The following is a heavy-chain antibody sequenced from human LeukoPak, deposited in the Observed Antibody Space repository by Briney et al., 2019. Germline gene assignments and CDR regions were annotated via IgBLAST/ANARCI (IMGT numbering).Heavy chain of an antibody. CDR3: ASVRLEWLFRDNPLGQSFDY. V-gene: IGHV4-39*01. Sequence: SETLSLTCTVSGGSISSSSYYWGWIRQPPGEGLEWIGSIYYSGSTYYNPSLKSRVTISVDTSKNQFSLKLSSVTAADTAVYYCASVRLEWLFRDNPLGQSFDYWGQGTLVTVSS. J-gene: IGHJ4*02. D-gene: IGHD3-3*01. CDR2: IYYSGST. CDR1: GGSISSSSYY.